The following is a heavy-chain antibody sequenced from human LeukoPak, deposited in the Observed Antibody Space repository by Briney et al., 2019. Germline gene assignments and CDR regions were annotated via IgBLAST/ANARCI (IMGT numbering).Heavy chain of an antibody. CDR3: AKDMRERIAVAGIIDY. Sequence: GESLRLSCAASGFTFSGSGMHWVRQAPGKGLEWVAFIRYHGSDKYYADSVKGRFTISRDNAKNSLYLQMNSLRAEDTALYYCAKDMRERIAVAGIIDYWGQGTLVTVSS. CDR2: IRYHGSDK. V-gene: IGHV3-30*02. CDR1: GFTFSGSG. J-gene: IGHJ4*02. D-gene: IGHD6-19*01.